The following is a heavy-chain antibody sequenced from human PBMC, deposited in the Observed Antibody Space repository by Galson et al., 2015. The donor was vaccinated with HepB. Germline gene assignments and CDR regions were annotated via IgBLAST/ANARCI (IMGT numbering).Heavy chain of an antibody. CDR2: IIPIFGTA. Sequence: SVKVSCKASGGTFSSYAISWVRQAPGQGLEWMGGIIPIFGTANYAQKFQGRVTITADESTSTAYMELSSLRSEDTAVYYCARGRGIVVVPAALTKGYYMDVWGKGTTVTVSS. CDR3: ARGRGIVVVPAALTKGYYMDV. CDR1: GGTFSSYA. D-gene: IGHD2-2*01. V-gene: IGHV1-69*13. J-gene: IGHJ6*03.